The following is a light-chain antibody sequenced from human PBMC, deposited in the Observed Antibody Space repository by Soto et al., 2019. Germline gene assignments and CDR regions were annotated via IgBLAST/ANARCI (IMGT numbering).Light chain of an antibody. CDR1: SSDVGGWNY. J-gene: IGLJ3*02. Sequence: QSALTQPRSVSGSPGQSVTISCTGTSSDVGGWNYVSWYQQHPGKAPQLMIYHVGERPSDVPDRFSGYKSGNTASLTISAVQAEDEADYYCCSYAGSYSRVFGGGTKVTVL. CDR3: CSYAGSYSRV. V-gene: IGLV2-11*01. CDR2: HVG.